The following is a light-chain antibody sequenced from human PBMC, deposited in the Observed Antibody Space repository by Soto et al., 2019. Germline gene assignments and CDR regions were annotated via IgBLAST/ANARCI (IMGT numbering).Light chain of an antibody. CDR1: SGHSSYA. V-gene: IGLV4-69*01. J-gene: IGLJ3*02. Sequence: QPVLTQSPSASASLGASVKLTCTLSSGHSSYAIAWHQQQPEKGPRYLMEINSDGSHTKGDGVPDRFSGSSSGADRYLTISSLQSDDEADYYCQAWGTGGVLGGGTKLTVL. CDR3: QAWGTGGV. CDR2: INSDGSH.